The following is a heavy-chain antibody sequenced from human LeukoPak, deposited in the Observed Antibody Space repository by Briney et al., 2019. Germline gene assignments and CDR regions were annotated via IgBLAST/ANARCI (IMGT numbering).Heavy chain of an antibody. V-gene: IGHV4-34*01. Sequence: SETLFLTCAVYGGSFSGYYWSWIRQPPGKGLEWIGEINHSGSTNYNPSLKSRVTISVDTSKNQFSLKLSSVTAADTAVYYCARKSIVEAGRKPYDYWDQGTLVTVSS. J-gene: IGHJ4*02. CDR2: INHSGST. CDR1: GGSFSGYY. CDR3: ARKSIVEAGRKPYDY. D-gene: IGHD6-13*01.